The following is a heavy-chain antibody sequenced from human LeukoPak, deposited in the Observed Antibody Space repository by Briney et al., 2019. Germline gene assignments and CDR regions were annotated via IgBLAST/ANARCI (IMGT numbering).Heavy chain of an antibody. CDR2: ISYDGSNK. CDR1: GFTFSSYG. Sequence: GGSLRLSCAASGFTFSSYGMHWVRQAPGKGLEWVAVISYDGSNKYYADSVKGRFTISRDNSKNTLYLQMNSLRAEDTAVYYCAKMVREFYTISYYFDYWGQGTLVTVSS. J-gene: IGHJ4*02. CDR3: AKMVREFYTISYYFDY. V-gene: IGHV3-30*18. D-gene: IGHD2-8*01.